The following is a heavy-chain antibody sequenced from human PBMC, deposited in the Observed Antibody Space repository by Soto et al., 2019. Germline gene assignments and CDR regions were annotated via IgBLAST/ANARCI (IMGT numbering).Heavy chain of an antibody. V-gene: IGHV4-59*01. Sequence: SETLSLTCTVSGGSMRNYFWTWIRQPPGKGLEWIGYIHYSGTTSFFPSYNPSLRSRVTISEDTSKNQFSLKLLSVTTADTAVYFCAAGEASSRNLAPYYLDFWGQGTQVTVSS. CDR1: GGSMRNYF. CDR2: IHYSGTT. D-gene: IGHD6-13*01. CDR3: AAGEASSRNLAPYYLDF. J-gene: IGHJ4*02.